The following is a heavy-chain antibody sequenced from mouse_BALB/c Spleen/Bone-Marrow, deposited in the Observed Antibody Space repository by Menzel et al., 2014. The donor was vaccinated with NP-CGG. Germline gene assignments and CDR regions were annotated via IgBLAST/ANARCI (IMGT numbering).Heavy chain of an antibody. J-gene: IGHJ2*01. CDR3: ALYYDYDVGY. CDR1: GYNINDTY. V-gene: IGHV14-3*02. D-gene: IGHD2-4*01. CDR2: IDPANGNT. Sequence: EVQLQQSGAELVKPGASVKLSCTASGYNINDTYMHWVKQRPEQGLEWIGRIDPANGNTKYDPKFQGKATITADTSSNTAYLQLSSLTSEDTAVYYCALYYDYDVGYWGQGTTLTVSS.